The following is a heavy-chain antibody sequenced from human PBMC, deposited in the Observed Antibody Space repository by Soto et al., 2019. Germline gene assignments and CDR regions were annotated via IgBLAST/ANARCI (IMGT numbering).Heavy chain of an antibody. CDR1: GFTFSSYA. V-gene: IGHV3-30-3*01. D-gene: IGHD4-17*01. Sequence: GGSLRLSCAASGFTFSSYAMHWVRQAPGKGLEWVAVISYDGSNKYYADSVKGRFTISRDNSKNTLYLQMNSLRAEDTAVYYCARGGDRYGDYHSFDYWGQGTLVTV. CDR2: ISYDGSNK. CDR3: ARGGDRYGDYHSFDY. J-gene: IGHJ4*02.